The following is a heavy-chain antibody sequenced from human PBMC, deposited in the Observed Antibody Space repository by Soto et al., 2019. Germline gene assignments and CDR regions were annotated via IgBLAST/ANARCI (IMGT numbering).Heavy chain of an antibody. CDR3: ARLLGYCSSTSCYTSGYWGYYYYYGMDV. J-gene: IGHJ6*01. Sequence: TSETLSLTCAVYGGSFSGYYWSWIRQPPGKGLEWIGEINNSGSTNYNPSLKSRVTISVDTSKNQFSRKLSSVAAADTAVYYCARLLGYCSSTSCYTSGYWGYYYYYGMDVWGQGTTVT. CDR2: INNSGST. D-gene: IGHD2-2*02. V-gene: IGHV4-34*01. CDR1: GGSFSGYY.